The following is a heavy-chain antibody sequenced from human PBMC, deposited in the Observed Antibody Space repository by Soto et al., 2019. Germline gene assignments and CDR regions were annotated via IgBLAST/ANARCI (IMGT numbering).Heavy chain of an antibody. CDR2: IYYSGST. Sequence: PSETLSLTCTVSGGSISSSSYYWGWIRQPPGKGLEWIGSIYYSGSTYYNPSLKSRVTISVDTSKNQFSLKLSSVTAADTAVYYCARGLRRAPCGGDCYNFDYWGQGTLVTVSS. D-gene: IGHD2-21*02. V-gene: IGHV4-39*01. CDR3: ARGLRRAPCGGDCYNFDY. CDR1: GGSISSSSYY. J-gene: IGHJ4*02.